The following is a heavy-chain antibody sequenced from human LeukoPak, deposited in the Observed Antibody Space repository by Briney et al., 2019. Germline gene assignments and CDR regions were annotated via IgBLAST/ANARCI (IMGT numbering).Heavy chain of an antibody. V-gene: IGHV3-33*08. Sequence: PGRSLRLSCAASGFTFINYGMHWVSHAPGRGLEWVALIWYDGSNKYYADSVKGRFTISRDNSKNTLYLQMNSLRAEDTAVYYCARDDTSAYYYFDYWGQGTLVTVSS. D-gene: IGHD3-22*01. CDR2: IWYDGSNK. CDR1: GFTFINYG. CDR3: ARDDTSAYYYFDY. J-gene: IGHJ4*02.